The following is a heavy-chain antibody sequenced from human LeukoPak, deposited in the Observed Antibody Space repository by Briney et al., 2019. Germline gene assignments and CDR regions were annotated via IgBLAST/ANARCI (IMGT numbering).Heavy chain of an antibody. CDR1: GFTLSEYW. J-gene: IGHJ4*02. Sequence: GGSLRLSCAASGFTLSEYWMTWVRQAPGKGLEWVASIKEDGSEKYYVDSVKGRCTISRDNAKNSLHLQMNSLRVEDTAMYYCARFPTGFDYWGQGTLVTVSS. CDR2: IKEDGSEK. V-gene: IGHV3-7*05. CDR3: ARFPTGFDY. D-gene: IGHD4-17*01.